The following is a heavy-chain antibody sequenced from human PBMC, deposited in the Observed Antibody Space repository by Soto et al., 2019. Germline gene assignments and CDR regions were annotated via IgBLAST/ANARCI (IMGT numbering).Heavy chain of an antibody. CDR2: ISYDGSNK. CDR1: GFTFSSYA. J-gene: IGHJ6*02. Sequence: QVQLVESGGGVVQPGRSLRLSCAASGFTFSSYAMHWVRQAPGKGLEWVAVISYDGSNKYYADSVKGRFTISRDNSKNSLYLQMNSLRAEDTAVYYCARESVAGTGVHYYYGMDVWGQGNTVTGSS. D-gene: IGHD6-19*01. V-gene: IGHV3-30-3*01. CDR3: ARESVAGTGVHYYYGMDV.